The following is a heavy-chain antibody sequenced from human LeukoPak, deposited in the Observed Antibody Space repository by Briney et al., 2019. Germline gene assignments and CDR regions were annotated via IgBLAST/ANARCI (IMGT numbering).Heavy chain of an antibody. Sequence: SETLSLTCTVSGGSINSGDYYWVWIRQPPGKGLEWIGSIYYSGSTYYNPSLKSRVTISVDTSKNQFSLKLSSVTAADTAVYYCARDGSGEDFDYWGQGTLVTVSS. D-gene: IGHD2-15*01. CDR3: ARDGSGEDFDY. J-gene: IGHJ4*02. CDR2: IYYSGST. CDR1: GGSINSGDYY. V-gene: IGHV4-39*07.